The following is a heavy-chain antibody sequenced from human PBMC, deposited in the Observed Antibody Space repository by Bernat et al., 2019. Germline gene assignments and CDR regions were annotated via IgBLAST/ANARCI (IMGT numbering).Heavy chain of an antibody. CDR1: GFTFSDYY. CDR2: ISSSSSYT. D-gene: IGHD4-17*01. Sequence: QVQLVESGGGLVKPGGSLRLPCAASGFTFSDYYMSWIRQAPGKGLEWVSYISSSSSYTNYADSVKGRFTISRDNAKNSLYLQMNSLRAEDTAVYYCARDHTVTTGYYYYYMDVWGKGTTVTVSS. CDR3: ARDHTVTTGYYYYYMDV. J-gene: IGHJ6*03. V-gene: IGHV3-11*06.